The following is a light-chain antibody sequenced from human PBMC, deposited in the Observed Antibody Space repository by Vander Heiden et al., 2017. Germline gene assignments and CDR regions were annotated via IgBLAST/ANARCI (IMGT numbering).Light chain of an antibody. J-gene: IGKJ4*01. CDR1: QDISNY. CDR2: DAS. Sequence: DIQMTQSTSSLSASVGDRVTITCQASQDISNYLNWYQQKPGKAPKLLIYDASNLETWVPSRFSGSGSGTDFTFTISSLQPEDIATYYCQQYDNLVTFGGGTKVEIK. CDR3: QQYDNLVT. V-gene: IGKV1-33*01.